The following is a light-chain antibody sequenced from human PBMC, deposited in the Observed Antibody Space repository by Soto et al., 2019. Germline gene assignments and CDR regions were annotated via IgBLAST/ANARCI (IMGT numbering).Light chain of an antibody. V-gene: IGKV3D-20*01. CDR1: QSVTDTY. CDR2: DVS. Sequence: IVLTQSPATLSLSPGERATLSCQASQSVTDTYLAWYQQKPGLSPSLLIYDVSRRVTGIPDRFSGSGSGTDFTLTISRLEPEDFAIYYCQQYGNSPLTFGGGTKV. CDR3: QQYGNSPLT. J-gene: IGKJ4*01.